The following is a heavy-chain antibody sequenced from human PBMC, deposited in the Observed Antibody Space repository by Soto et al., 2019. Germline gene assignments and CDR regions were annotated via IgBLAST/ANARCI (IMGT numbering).Heavy chain of an antibody. J-gene: IGHJ4*02. CDR1: GYAFSHYG. V-gene: IGHV1-18*01. D-gene: IGHD3-10*01. Sequence: ASVKVSCKAFGYAFSHYGITWVRQAPGQGLEWMGWIGPYNGKTNYAQKLQGRVTITTDTSTGTAYMELRSLRSDDTAVYFCVRDLDGSGSYYTDYWGQGTLVTVSS. CDR2: IGPYNGKT. CDR3: VRDLDGSGSYYTDY.